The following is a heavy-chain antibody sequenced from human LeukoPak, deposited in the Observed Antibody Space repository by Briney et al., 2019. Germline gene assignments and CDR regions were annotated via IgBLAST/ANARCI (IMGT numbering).Heavy chain of an antibody. J-gene: IGHJ4*02. CDR1: GGSISSYY. V-gene: IGHV4-59*08. D-gene: IGHD6-6*01. CDR3: ARLEYSSSSSSGTSDY. Sequence: SETLSLTCTVSGGSISSYYWSWIRQPPGKGLEWIGYIYYSGSTNYNPSLKSRVTISVDTSKNQFSLKLSSVTAADTAVYYCARLEYSSSSSSGTSDYWGQGTLVTVSS. CDR2: IYYSGST.